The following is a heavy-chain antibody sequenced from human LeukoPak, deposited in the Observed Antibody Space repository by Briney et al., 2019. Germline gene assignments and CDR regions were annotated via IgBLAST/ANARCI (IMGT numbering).Heavy chain of an antibody. V-gene: IGHV4-59*12. CDR3: ARESYGYSNWFDP. D-gene: IGHD5-18*01. CDR2: IYYSGST. CDR1: GGSISSYY. Sequence: SETLSLTCTVSGGSISSYYWSWIRQPPGKGLEWIGYIYYSGSTNYNPSLKSRVTISVDTSKNQFSLKLSSVTAADTAVYYCARESYGYSNWFDPWGQGTLVTVSS. J-gene: IGHJ5*02.